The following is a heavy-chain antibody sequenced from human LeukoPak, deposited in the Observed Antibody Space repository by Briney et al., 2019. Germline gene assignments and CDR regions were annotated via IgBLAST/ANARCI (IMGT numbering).Heavy chain of an antibody. CDR3: ARQPGGTAAFDI. CDR2: ISYTGGET. Sequence: SEGLSLTCTVSGGSINSYYWSWIRQPPGKGLEWIGYISYTGGETNYNPSLRSRLTISVDTSKNQFSLMLTSVTAADTAVYYCARQPGGTAAFDIWAQGTMVTVSS. D-gene: IGHD1-14*01. J-gene: IGHJ3*02. V-gene: IGHV4-59*08. CDR1: GGSINSYY.